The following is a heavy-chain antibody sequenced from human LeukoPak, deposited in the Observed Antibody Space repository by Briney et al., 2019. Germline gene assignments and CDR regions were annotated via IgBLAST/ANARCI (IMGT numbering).Heavy chain of an antibody. CDR2: IYYSGST. CDR3: ARVSISTWYEDY. J-gene: IGHJ4*02. D-gene: IGHD6-13*01. Sequence: SETLSLTCTVSGGSISGYYWSWIRQPPGKGLEWIGYIYYSGSTNYNPSLKSRVTISVDTSKNQFSLNLNSVTAADTAVYYCARVSISTWYEDYWGQGTLVTVSS. V-gene: IGHV4-59*01. CDR1: GGSISGYY.